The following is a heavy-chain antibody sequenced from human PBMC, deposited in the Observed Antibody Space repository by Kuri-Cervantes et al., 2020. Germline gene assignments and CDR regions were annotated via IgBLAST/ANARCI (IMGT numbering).Heavy chain of an antibody. V-gene: IGHV4-39*01. D-gene: IGHD1-26*01. J-gene: IGHJ4*02. CDR3: ARQEYQMGDLAY. CDR2: IYYSGST. CDR1: DDSISNRTYY. Sequence: SETLSLTCTVSDDSISNRTYYWGWIRQPPGKGLEWIGSIYYSGSTYYNPSLKSRVTISVDMSKNQFSLKLSSVTAADTAVYYCARQEYQMGDLAYWGQGTLVTVSS.